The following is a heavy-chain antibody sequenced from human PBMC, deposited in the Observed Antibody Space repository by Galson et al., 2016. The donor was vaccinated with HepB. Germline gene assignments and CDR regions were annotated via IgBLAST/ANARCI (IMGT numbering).Heavy chain of an antibody. CDR2: IHSRTDGGTT. CDR3: KTRIDPFAGDR. V-gene: IGHV3-15*01. Sequence: SLRLSCAASGFTFNKVWMSWVRQAPGKGLEWVGRIHSRTDGGTTDYAAPVKGRFIISRDDSKNTLYLQMNSLKIEDTAAYYCKTRIDPFAGDRWGQGTRVTVSS. D-gene: IGHD3-16*01. J-gene: IGHJ4*02. CDR1: GFTFNKVW.